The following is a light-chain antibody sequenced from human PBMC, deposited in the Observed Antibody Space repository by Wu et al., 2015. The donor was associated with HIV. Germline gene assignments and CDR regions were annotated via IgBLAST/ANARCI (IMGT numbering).Light chain of an antibody. V-gene: IGKV3D-20*02. CDR2: DVS. CDR3: QQGNSWPLT. J-gene: IGKJ5*01. CDR1: QSVSRSY. Sequence: EIVLTQSPGTLSLSPGERATLSCRASQSVSRSYLAWYQQKPGQPPRLLIYDVSNRATGIPVRFSGSRSGTEFALTISDLEPEDFALYYCQQGNSWPLTFGQGTRLEI.